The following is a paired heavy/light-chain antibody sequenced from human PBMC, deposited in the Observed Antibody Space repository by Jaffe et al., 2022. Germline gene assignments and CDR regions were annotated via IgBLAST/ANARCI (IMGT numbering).Light chain of an antibody. J-gene: IGKJ2*01. CDR1: QSISSY. Sequence: DIQMTQSPSSLSASVGDRVTITCRASQSISSYLNWYQQKPGKAPKLLIYAASSLQSGVPSRFSGSGSGTDFTLTISSLQPEDFATYYCQQSYSTLRTFGQGTKLEIK. V-gene: IGKV1-39*01. CDR3: QQSYSTLRT. CDR2: AAS.
Heavy chain of an antibody. J-gene: IGHJ6*03. CDR3: ARDSRYSSSPGVTDYYYYMDV. Sequence: QVQLVQSGAEVKKPGSSVKVSCKASGGTFSSYAISWVRQAPGQGLEWMGGIIPIFGTANYAQKFQGRVTITADESTSTAYMELSSLRSEDTAVYYCARDSRYSSSPGVTDYYYYMDVWGKGTTVTVSS. D-gene: IGHD6-6*01. CDR2: IIPIFGTA. CDR1: GGTFSSYA. V-gene: IGHV1-69*01.